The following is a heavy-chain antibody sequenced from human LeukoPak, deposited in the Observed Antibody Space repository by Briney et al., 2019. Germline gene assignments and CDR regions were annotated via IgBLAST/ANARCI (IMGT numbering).Heavy chain of an antibody. D-gene: IGHD6-13*01. CDR2: FDPEDGET. Sequence: GASVKVSCKVSGYTLTELSMHWVRQAPGKGLEWMGGFDPEDGETIYAQKFQGRVTMTTDTSTSTAYMELRSLRSDDTAVYYCARFQQLDLGDYWGQGTLVTVSS. CDR3: ARFQQLDLGDY. V-gene: IGHV1-24*01. J-gene: IGHJ4*02. CDR1: GYTLTELS.